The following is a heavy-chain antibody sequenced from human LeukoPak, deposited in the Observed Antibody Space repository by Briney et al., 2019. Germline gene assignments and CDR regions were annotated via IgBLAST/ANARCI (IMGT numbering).Heavy chain of an antibody. Sequence: SETLSHTCTVSGVSISSYYWSWIRQPPGEGLEWIGDINHSGSTNYNPPLKSRVTISVDTSKNQFSLKLSSVTAADTAVYYCARGASGEQWLAIFDYWGQGTLVTVSS. D-gene: IGHD6-19*01. V-gene: IGHV4-34*01. J-gene: IGHJ4*02. CDR1: GVSISSYY. CDR2: INHSGST. CDR3: ARGASGEQWLAIFDY.